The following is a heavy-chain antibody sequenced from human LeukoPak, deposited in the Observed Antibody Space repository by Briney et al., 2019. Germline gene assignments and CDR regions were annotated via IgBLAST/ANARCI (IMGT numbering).Heavy chain of an antibody. CDR2: INSDGSST. CDR3: ARIDRTCSGGSCYSDAFDI. J-gene: IGHJ3*02. Sequence: GGSLRLSCAASGFTFSSYWMHWVRQAPGKGLVWVSRINSDGSSTRYADSVKGRFTISRDNAKNSLYLQMNSLRAEDTAVYYCARIDRTCSGGSCYSDAFDIWGQGTMVTVSS. V-gene: IGHV3-74*01. D-gene: IGHD2-15*01. CDR1: GFTFSSYW.